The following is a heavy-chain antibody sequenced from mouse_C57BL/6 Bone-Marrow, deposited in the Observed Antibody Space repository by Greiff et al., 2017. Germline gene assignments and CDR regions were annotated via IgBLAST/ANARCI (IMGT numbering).Heavy chain of an antibody. Sequence: EVKLVESGGGLVQPGGSLKLSCAASGFTFSDYYMYWVRQTPEKRLEWVAYISNGGGSTYYPDTVKGRFTISRDNAKNTLYLQMSRLKSEDTAMYYCARHYYGSSYSYYAMDYWGQGTTLTVSS. CDR2: ISNGGGST. D-gene: IGHD1-1*01. CDR3: ARHYYGSSYSYYAMDY. V-gene: IGHV5-12*01. CDR1: GFTFSDYY. J-gene: IGHJ2*01.